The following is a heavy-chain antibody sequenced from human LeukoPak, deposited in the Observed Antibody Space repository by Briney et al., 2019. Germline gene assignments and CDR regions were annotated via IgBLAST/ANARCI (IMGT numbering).Heavy chain of an antibody. CDR3: ARDNVYSYGFYFDY. CDR2: ISYDGSNK. J-gene: IGHJ4*02. Sequence: GGSLRLSCAASGFTFSSYAMHWGRQAPGKGLEWVAVISYDGSNKYYADSVKGRFTISRDNSKNTLYLQMNSLGAEDTAVYYCARDNVYSYGFYFDYWGQGTLVTVSS. D-gene: IGHD5-18*01. V-gene: IGHV3-30-3*01. CDR1: GFTFSSYA.